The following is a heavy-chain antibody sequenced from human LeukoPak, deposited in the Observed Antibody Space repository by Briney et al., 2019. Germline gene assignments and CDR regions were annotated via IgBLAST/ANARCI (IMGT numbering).Heavy chain of an antibody. D-gene: IGHD6-13*01. CDR3: ARDLFEYSTSWYPAFDI. V-gene: IGHV3-11*04. J-gene: IGHJ3*02. CDR2: ISSSGSTI. Sequence: PGGSLRLSCAASGFTFSDYYMSWIRQAPGKGLEWVSYISSSGSTIYYADSVKGRFTISGDNAKNSLYLQMNSLRAEDTAVYYCARDLFEYSTSWYPAFDIWGQGTLVIVSS. CDR1: GFTFSDYY.